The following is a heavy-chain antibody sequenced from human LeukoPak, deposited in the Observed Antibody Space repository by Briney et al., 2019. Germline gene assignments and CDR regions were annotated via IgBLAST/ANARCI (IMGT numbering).Heavy chain of an antibody. Sequence: SETLSLTCTVSGGSISSYYWSWIRQPPGKGLEWIGYIYYSGSTNYNPSLKSRVTISVDTSNNQFSLKLSSVTAADTAVYYCARAKNPYYYYYYMDFWGRGTAVTVSS. J-gene: IGHJ6*03. CDR2: IYYSGST. V-gene: IGHV4-59*08. CDR1: GGSISSYY. CDR3: ARAKNPYYYYYYMDF.